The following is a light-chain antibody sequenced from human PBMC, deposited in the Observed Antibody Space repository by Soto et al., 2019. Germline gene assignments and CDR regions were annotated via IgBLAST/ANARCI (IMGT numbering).Light chain of an antibody. CDR1: QDISNS. V-gene: IGKV1-33*01. Sequence: DIQVTQSPSSLSASVGDRVTITCQASQDISNSLNWYQQKPGKAPQLLIYDASNLETGVPSRFSGSGSGTHFIFTIRSPQPEDVATYYCQQFGDLPLTFGGGTQVEMK. J-gene: IGKJ4*01. CDR2: DAS. CDR3: QQFGDLPLT.